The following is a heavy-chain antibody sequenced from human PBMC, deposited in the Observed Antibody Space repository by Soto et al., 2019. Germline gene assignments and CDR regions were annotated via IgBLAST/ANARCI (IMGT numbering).Heavy chain of an antibody. CDR2: IWYDGSNK. CDR1: GFTFSSYG. Sequence: GGSLRLSCAASGFTFSSYGMHWVRQAPGKGLEWVAVIWYDGSNKYYADSVKGRFTISRDNSKNTLYLQMNSLRAEDTAVYYCARAVDVAYPYDYIWGSYRHDAFDIWGQGTMVTVSS. V-gene: IGHV3-33*01. CDR3: ARAVDVAYPYDYIWGSYRHDAFDI. J-gene: IGHJ3*02. D-gene: IGHD3-16*02.